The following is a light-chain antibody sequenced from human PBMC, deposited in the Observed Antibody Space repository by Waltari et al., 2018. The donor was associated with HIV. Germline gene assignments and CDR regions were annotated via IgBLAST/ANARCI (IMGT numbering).Light chain of an antibody. CDR1: ASNIGTNYG. Sequence: QSVLTQPPSVSGAPGQSVTIPCSGSASNIGTNYGVNWYQHFPGAAPKLLIFGDNNRPSGVPARLSGSKTGTSAALAITGLQPEDEAEYYCQAYDIALGGYVVFGTGTTVTVL. CDR2: GDN. V-gene: IGLV1-40*01. J-gene: IGLJ1*01. CDR3: QAYDIALGGYVV.